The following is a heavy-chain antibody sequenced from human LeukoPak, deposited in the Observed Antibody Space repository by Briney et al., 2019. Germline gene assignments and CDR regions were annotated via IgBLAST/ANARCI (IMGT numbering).Heavy chain of an antibody. V-gene: IGHV1-2*02. CDR2: INPNSGGT. CDR1: GYTFTGYY. Sequence: ASVKVSCKASGYTFTGYYMHWVRQAPGQGLEWMGWINPNSGGTNYAQKFQGRVTMTRDTPISTTYMELSRLRSDDTAVYYCARGYCSGGSCNPFDYWGQGTLVTVPS. J-gene: IGHJ4*02. CDR3: ARGYCSGGSCNPFDY. D-gene: IGHD2-15*01.